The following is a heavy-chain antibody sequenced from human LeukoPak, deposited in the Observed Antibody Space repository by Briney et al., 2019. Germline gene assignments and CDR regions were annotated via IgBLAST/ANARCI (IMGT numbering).Heavy chain of an antibody. J-gene: IGHJ4*02. Sequence: GGSLRVSCAASGFTFSSYWMHWVRQAPGKGLVWVSRINSDGSTTNYADSVKGRFTISRDNAKNTLYLQMNSLRADDTAVYYCARSRWLDAFDYWGQGTLVTVSS. CDR1: GFTFSSYW. V-gene: IGHV3-74*01. CDR3: ARSRWLDAFDY. CDR2: INSDGSTT. D-gene: IGHD6-19*01.